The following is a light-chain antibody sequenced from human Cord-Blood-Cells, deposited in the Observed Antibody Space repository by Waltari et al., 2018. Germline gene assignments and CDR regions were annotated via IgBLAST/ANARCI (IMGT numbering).Light chain of an antibody. CDR2: DVS. V-gene: IGLV2-14*01. Sequence: QSALTQLPYVPGSAGQSITISCTGTSSDAGGYNYVSWYQQHPGKAPKHMIYDVSNRPSWVSNRFYGSKSGNTASLTISGLQAEDEADYYCSSYTSSSTWVFGGVTKLTVL. J-gene: IGLJ2*01. CDR1: SSDAGGYNY. CDR3: SSYTSSSTWV.